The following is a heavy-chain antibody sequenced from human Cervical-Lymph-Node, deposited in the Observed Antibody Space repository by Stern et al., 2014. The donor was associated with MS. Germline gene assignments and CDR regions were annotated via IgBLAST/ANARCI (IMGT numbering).Heavy chain of an antibody. J-gene: IGHJ5*02. Sequence: EVQLVESGAGLVKPAGTLRLSCAASGFSFSKAWMTWVRLAPRTGLERDGRIKPKTDGGTTNHPTPVKGRFTISRDDSKNILFLHMSSLKTEDTALYYCTTDEVANFAHWGQGTLVTVSS. V-gene: IGHV3-15*01. CDR1: GFSFSKAW. CDR2: IKPKTDGGTT. CDR3: TTDEVANFAH.